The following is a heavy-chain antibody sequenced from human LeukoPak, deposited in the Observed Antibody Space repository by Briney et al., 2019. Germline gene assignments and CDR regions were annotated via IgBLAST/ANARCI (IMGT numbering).Heavy chain of an antibody. V-gene: IGHV3-9*01. CDR2: ISWNSGSI. J-gene: IGHJ4*02. Sequence: GRSLRLSCAAPGFTFDDYAMHWVRQAPGKGLGWVSGISWNSGSIGYADSVKGRFTISRDNAKNSLYLQMNSLRAEDTALYYCAKGGRYFDWLLDYFDYWGQGTLVTVSS. CDR1: GFTFDDYA. CDR3: AKGGRYFDWLLDYFDY. D-gene: IGHD3-9*01.